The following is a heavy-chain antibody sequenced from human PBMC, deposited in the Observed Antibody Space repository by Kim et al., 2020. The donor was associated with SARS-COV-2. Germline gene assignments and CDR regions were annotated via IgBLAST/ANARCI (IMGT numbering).Heavy chain of an antibody. J-gene: IGHJ5*02. CDR2: INHSGST. Sequence: SETLSLTCAVYGGSFSGYYWGWIRQPPGKGLEWIGEINHSGSTNYNPSLKSRVTISVDTSKNQFSLKLSSVTAADTAVYYCARPGYSSSWYGTKNWFDPWGQGTLVTVSS. V-gene: IGHV4-34*01. CDR1: GGSFSGYY. D-gene: IGHD6-13*01. CDR3: ARPGYSSSWYGTKNWFDP.